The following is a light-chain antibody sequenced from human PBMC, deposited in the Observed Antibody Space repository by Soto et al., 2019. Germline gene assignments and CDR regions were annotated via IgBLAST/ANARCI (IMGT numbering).Light chain of an antibody. CDR1: QSVNNN. CDR3: QQNGSLPIT. J-gene: IGKJ5*01. CDR2: SAS. V-gene: IGKV3-20*01. Sequence: EIVMTQSPATLSVSPGEGATLSCRASQSVNNNLAWYQQKPGQTPRLLIYSASNRATGIPDRFSGSGSGTDFTLTISRLEPEDFVVYYCQQNGSLPITFGQGTRLEIK.